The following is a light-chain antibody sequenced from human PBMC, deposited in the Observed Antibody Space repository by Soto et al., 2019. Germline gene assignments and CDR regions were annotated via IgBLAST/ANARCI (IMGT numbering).Light chain of an antibody. J-gene: IGKJ4*01. CDR3: QQSFGTPLT. CDR2: TAS. CDR1: QNIKKY. Sequence: DIQMTQSPASLSASVGDRVTITCRASQNIKKYLNWYQQKPGKAPNLLIYTASSLQVGFPSRFSGSGSGTDFTLTISSLQPEDFATYYCQQSFGTPLTFGAGTKVEIK. V-gene: IGKV1-39*01.